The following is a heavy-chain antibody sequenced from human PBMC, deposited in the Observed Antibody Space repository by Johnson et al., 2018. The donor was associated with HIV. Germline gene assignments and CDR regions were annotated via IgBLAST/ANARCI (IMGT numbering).Heavy chain of an antibody. D-gene: IGHD6-6*01. Sequence: VQLVESGGGLVQPGGSLRLSCAASGLTVSGNYMNWVRQAPGKGLEWVSVIYSDGGTYYADSVQGRFTLSRDNSQNTLYLQMNSLRAEDTAVYYCARDRKWVAARSGDAFDIWGQGTMVTVSS. CDR1: GLTVSGNY. V-gene: IGHV3-66*01. CDR3: ARDRKWVAARSGDAFDI. CDR2: IYSDGGT. J-gene: IGHJ3*02.